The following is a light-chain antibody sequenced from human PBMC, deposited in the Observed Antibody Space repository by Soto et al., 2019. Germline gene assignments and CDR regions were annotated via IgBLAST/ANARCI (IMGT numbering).Light chain of an antibody. V-gene: IGLV2-14*01. CDR3: SSYTSSTVV. Sequence: QSALTQPASVSGSPGQSITISCTGTSSDVGGYNYVSWYQQHPGKAPKLMIYDVSHRPSGVSNRFSGSKSGNTASLTISGLQAEDEDDYDCSSYTSSTVVFGGGTKLTVL. CDR2: DVS. CDR1: SSDVGGYNY. J-gene: IGLJ2*01.